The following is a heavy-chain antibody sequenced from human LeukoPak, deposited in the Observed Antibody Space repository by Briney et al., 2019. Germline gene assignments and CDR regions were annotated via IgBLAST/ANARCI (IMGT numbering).Heavy chain of an antibody. CDR1: GFTFSSYG. Sequence: PGGSLRLSCAASGFTFSSYGMSWVRQAPGKGLEWVSAISGSGGSTYYADSVKGRFTISRDNSKNTLYLQMNSLRAEDTAVYYCAKGVRVVVAASPFNPWGQGTLVTVSS. D-gene: IGHD2-15*01. CDR3: AKGVRVVVAASPFNP. CDR2: ISGSGGST. V-gene: IGHV3-23*01. J-gene: IGHJ5*02.